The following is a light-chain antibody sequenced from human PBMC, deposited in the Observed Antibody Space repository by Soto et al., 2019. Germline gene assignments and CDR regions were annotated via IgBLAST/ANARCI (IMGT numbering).Light chain of an antibody. CDR3: SSYAGSNMGV. CDR1: SSDVGGYNF. CDR2: EVT. V-gene: IGLV2-8*01. J-gene: IGLJ1*01. Sequence: QSALTQPPSASGSPGQSVTISCTGTSSDVGGYNFVSWYQQHPGKAPKLIIYEVTQRPSGVPDRFSGSKSGNTASLTVSGLQAEDEADYYCSSYAGSNMGVFGTGTKLTV.